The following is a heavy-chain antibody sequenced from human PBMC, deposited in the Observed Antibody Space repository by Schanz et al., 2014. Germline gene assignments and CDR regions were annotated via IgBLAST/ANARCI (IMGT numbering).Heavy chain of an antibody. CDR3: ANNWNLDY. Sequence: EVQLLESGGGLGQPGGSLRLSCAASGFTFSSYAMSWVRQAPGKGLEWVSAISGRDGSTYYADSVRGRFTISRDNSKNTLKLQMNSQRAEDTAVYYCANNWNLDYWGQGTLVTVSS. V-gene: IGHV3-23*01. J-gene: IGHJ4*02. CDR2: ISGRDGST. D-gene: IGHD1-20*01. CDR1: GFTFSSYA.